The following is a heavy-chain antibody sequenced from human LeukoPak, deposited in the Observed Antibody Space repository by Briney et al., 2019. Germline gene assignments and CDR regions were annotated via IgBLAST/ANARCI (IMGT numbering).Heavy chain of an antibody. J-gene: IGHJ4*02. CDR2: INWNGGSS. V-gene: IGHV3-20*04. D-gene: IGHD6-13*01. CDR3: ATPGSGIWCFDY. Sequence: GGSLRLSCAASGFTFDDYAMSWVRQAPGKGLEWVSGINWNGGSSYYADSVKGRFTTSRDNAKNSVYLQMTSLRAEDTAVYYCATPGSGIWCFDYWGQGTLLTVSS. CDR1: GFTFDDYA.